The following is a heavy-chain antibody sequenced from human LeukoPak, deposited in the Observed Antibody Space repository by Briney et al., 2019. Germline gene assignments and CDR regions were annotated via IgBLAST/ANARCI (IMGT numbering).Heavy chain of an antibody. Sequence: GASVKVSCKASGGTFSSYAISWVRQAPGQGLEWMGGIIPIFGTANYAQEFQGRVTITTDESTSTAYMELSSLRSEDTAVYYCARGALPGLLDYWGQGTLVTVSS. CDR1: GGTFSSYA. V-gene: IGHV1-69*05. CDR3: ARGALPGLLDY. J-gene: IGHJ4*02. CDR2: IIPIFGTA.